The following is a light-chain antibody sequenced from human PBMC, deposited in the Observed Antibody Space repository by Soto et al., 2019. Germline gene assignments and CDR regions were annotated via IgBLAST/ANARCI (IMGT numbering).Light chain of an antibody. V-gene: IGLV2-14*01. J-gene: IGLJ1*01. CDR2: DVS. CDR1: SSDVGGYNY. CDR3: SSYTSSSTPV. Sequence: QSVLTQPASVSGSPGQSITISCTGTSSDVGGYNYVSWYQQHPGKAPKLMIYDVSNRPSGVSNRFSGSKSGNTASLTISGLQAEDEADYYCSSYTSSSTPVFGTGTKVTAL.